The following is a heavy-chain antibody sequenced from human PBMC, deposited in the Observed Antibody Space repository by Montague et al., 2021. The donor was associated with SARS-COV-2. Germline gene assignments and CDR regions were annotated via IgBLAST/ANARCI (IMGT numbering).Heavy chain of an antibody. Sequence: SETLSLTCTVSGGSISSYYWSWIRQPPGKGLEWIGYIYYSGSTNYNPSLKSRVTISVDTSKNQFSLKLSSVTAADTAVYYCARGPQEYRITMIVVDYWYFDLWGRGNLVTVSS. J-gene: IGHJ2*01. CDR2: IYYSGST. D-gene: IGHD3-22*01. V-gene: IGHV4-59*01. CDR3: ARGPQEYRITMIVVDYWYFDL. CDR1: GGSISSYY.